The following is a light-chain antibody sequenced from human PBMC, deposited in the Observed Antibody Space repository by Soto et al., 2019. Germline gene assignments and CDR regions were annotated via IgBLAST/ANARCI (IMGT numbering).Light chain of an antibody. V-gene: IGLV2-14*01. Sequence: QSVLTQPASVSGSPGQSITISCTGTTSDVGGYNYVSWYQQHPGKAPKVMIYEVTNRPSGVSNRFSGSKSGNTASLTISGLQAEDEADYYCSSYTNSGTLVVLGTGTKLTVL. CDR1: TSDVGGYNY. J-gene: IGLJ1*01. CDR2: EVT. CDR3: SSYTNSGTLVV.